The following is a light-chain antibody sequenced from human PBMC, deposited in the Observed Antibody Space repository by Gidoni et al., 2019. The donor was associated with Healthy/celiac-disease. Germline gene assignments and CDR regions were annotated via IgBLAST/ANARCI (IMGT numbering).Light chain of an antibody. CDR2: WAS. V-gene: IGKV4-1*01. CDR1: KSGVDRSNNKTY. CDR3: QQYYSSSLT. Sequence: DIVMTQSPDSLAVSLGERATINSKSSKSGVDRSNNKTYLAWYQQKPGQPPTLLIYWASTRESGVPDRFSGSGSGTDFTLTISRLEAEDVAVYYCQQYYSSSLTFXGXTKVEIK. J-gene: IGKJ4*01.